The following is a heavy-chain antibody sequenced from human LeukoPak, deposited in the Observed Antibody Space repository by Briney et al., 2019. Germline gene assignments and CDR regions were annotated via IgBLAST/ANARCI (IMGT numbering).Heavy chain of an antibody. CDR3: ARSALTMVRGVFQH. CDR2: ISYDGSNK. Sequence: GRSLRLSCAASGFIFSSYAMHWVRQAPGKGLEWVAVISYDGSNKYYADSVKGRFTISRDNSKNTLYLQMNSLRAEDTAVYYCARSALTMVRGVFQHWGQGTLVTVSS. CDR1: GFIFSSYA. D-gene: IGHD3-10*01. V-gene: IGHV3-30*04. J-gene: IGHJ1*01.